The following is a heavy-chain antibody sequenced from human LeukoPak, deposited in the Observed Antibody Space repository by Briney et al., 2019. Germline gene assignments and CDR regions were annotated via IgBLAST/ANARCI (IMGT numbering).Heavy chain of an antibody. D-gene: IGHD5-18*01. CDR2: ISSSGSTI. CDR3: ARVGYSYGYEGFFDY. CDR1: GSTFSDYY. V-gene: IGHV3-11*04. Sequence: PGGSLRLSCAASGSTFSDYYMSWIRQAPGKGQEWVSYISSSGSTIYYADSVKGRFTISRDNAKNSLYLQMNSLRAEDTAVYYCARVGYSYGYEGFFDYWGQGTLVTVSS. J-gene: IGHJ4*02.